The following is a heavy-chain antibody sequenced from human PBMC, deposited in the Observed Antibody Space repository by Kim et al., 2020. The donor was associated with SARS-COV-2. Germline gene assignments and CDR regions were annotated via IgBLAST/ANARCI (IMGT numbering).Heavy chain of an antibody. Sequence: GGSLRLSCAASGFTFRTFAMSWVRQAPGKGLEWVSAIGGTGFNTYYADSVQGRFTISRDNSKNLLFLQMNSLRDQDTALYYCASLDFWGQGTLVTVTS. CDR3: ASLDF. CDR2: IGGTGFNT. J-gene: IGHJ4*02. CDR1: GFTFRTFA. V-gene: IGHV3-23*01.